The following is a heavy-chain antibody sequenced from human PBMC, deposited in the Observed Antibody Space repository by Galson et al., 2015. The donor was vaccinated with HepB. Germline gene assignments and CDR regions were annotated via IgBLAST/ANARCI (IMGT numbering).Heavy chain of an antibody. V-gene: IGHV1-2*04. Sequence: SVKVSCKASGYTFTGYYMHWVRQAPGQGLEWMGWINPNSGGTNYAQKFQGWVTMTRDTSISTAYMEMSSLRTDDTAVYYCARGWHNALDVWGLGTPVTVSS. D-gene: IGHD1/OR15-1a*01. J-gene: IGHJ6*02. CDR2: INPNSGGT. CDR1: GYTFTGYY. CDR3: ARGWHNALDV.